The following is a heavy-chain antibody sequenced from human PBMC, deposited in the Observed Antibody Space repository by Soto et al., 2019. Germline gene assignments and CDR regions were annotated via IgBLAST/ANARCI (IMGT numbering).Heavy chain of an antibody. V-gene: IGHV5-51*01. Sequence: GESLKISCKGSGYSFTSYWIGWVRQMPGKGLEWMGIIYPGDSDTGYSPSFQGQVTISADKSISTAYLQWRRLKAPDTPIYYCGGHERVGAWGVSFDIWCQGRMVTVSS. CDR1: GYSFTSYW. D-gene: IGHD1-26*01. J-gene: IGHJ3*02. CDR3: GGHERVGAWGVSFDI. CDR2: IYPGDSDT.